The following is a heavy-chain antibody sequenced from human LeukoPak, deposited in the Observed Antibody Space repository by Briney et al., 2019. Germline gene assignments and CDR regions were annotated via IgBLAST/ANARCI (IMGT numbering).Heavy chain of an antibody. D-gene: IGHD5-12*01. CDR3: AKTHYDLLDV. Sequence: GGSPRLSCAAPGFSFSTSPMSWVRQPPGKGLEWVSAMNNGPGATFYRDSVRGRFTISRDDSKSTLYLQMNSLRAEDTGTYYCAKTHYDLLDVWGQGTTVTVSS. CDR1: GFSFSTSP. V-gene: IGHV3-23*01. J-gene: IGHJ6*02. CDR2: MNNGPGAT.